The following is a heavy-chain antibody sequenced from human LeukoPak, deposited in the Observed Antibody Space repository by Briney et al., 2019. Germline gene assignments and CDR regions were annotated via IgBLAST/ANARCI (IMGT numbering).Heavy chain of an antibody. CDR2: ISSKAYGGTT. V-gene: IGHV3-49*04. D-gene: IGHD3-10*01. Sequence: GSLRLSCTASGFTFGDYAMSWVRQAPGKGLEWVGFISSKAYGGTTEYAASVKGRFTIPRDDSKSIAYLQMNSLKTDSTAVYYCTRDRYGSGSYSRYFDYWGQGTLVTVSS. CDR1: GFTFGDYA. J-gene: IGHJ4*02. CDR3: TRDRYGSGSYSRYFDY.